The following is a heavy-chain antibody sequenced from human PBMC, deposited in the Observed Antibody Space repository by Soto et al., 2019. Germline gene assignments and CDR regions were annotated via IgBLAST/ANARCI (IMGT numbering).Heavy chain of an antibody. Sequence: QVQLVESGGGVVQPGRSLRLSCAASGFIFSRYFMHWVRQAPGKGLEGVALISDDGTTKYYADSVTGRFTISRDNSKNTLYLQMNSLSADDTAVYYCTRADLTVTLSVFDPWGQGTLVTVSS. CDR2: ISDDGTTK. D-gene: IGHD4-17*01. J-gene: IGHJ5*02. V-gene: IGHV3-30-3*01. CDR3: TRADLTVTLSVFDP. CDR1: GFIFSRYF.